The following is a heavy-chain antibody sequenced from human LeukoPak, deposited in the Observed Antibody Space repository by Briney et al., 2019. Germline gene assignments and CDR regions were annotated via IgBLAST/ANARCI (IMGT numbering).Heavy chain of an antibody. V-gene: IGHV3-15*01. CDR2: IKTNTDGGTT. J-gene: IGHJ5*02. Sequence: PGGSLRLSCAASGFTFTNAWMTWVRQAPGKGVEWVGQIKTNTDGGTTHYAAPVRGRFTISRDDSKNTLYLQMNSLKIEDTAIYYCTTDNTMITGTTRVSYLWGQGTLVTVSS. D-gene: IGHD1-20*01. CDR3: TTDNTMITGTTRVSYL. CDR1: GFTFTNAW.